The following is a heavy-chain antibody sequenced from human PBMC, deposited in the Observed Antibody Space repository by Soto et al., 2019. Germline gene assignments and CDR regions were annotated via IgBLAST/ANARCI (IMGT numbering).Heavy chain of an antibody. D-gene: IGHD4-17*01. CDR3: AKDRFDYGDYSVRWFDP. V-gene: IGHV3-30*18. Sequence: GGSLRLSCAASGFTFSSYGMHWVRQAPGKGLEWVAVISYDGSNKYYADSVKGRFTISRDNSKNTLYLQMNSLRAEDTAVYYCAKDRFDYGDYSVRWFDPWGQGTLVTVS. CDR1: GFTFSSYG. J-gene: IGHJ5*02. CDR2: ISYDGSNK.